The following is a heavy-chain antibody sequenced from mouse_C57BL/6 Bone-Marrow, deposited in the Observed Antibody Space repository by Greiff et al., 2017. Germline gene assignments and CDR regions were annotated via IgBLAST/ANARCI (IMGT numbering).Heavy chain of an antibody. CDR2: ISYSGST. V-gene: IGHV3-1*01. J-gene: IGHJ2*01. Sequence: DVKLQESGPGLVKPSQSLSLTCTVTGYSITSGYDWHWIRHFPGNKLEWMGYISYSGSTNYNPSLKSRISITHDTSKNHFFLKLNSVTTEDTATYYWARVRYDGSRVYFDYWGQGTTLTVSS. CDR3: ARVRYDGSRVYFDY. CDR1: GYSITSGYD. D-gene: IGHD1-1*01.